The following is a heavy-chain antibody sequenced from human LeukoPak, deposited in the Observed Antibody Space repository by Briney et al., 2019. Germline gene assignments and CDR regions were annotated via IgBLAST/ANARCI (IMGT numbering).Heavy chain of an antibody. D-gene: IGHD6-19*01. CDR3: ARDSSGWLPFDY. CDR1: GLTFSSYS. CDR2: ISSSSSYI. J-gene: IGHJ4*02. V-gene: IGHV3-21*01. Sequence: GGSLRLSCAASGLTFSSYSMNWVRQAPGKGLEWVSSISSSSSYIYYADSVKGRFTISRDNAKNSLYLQMNSLRAEDTAVYYCARDSSGWLPFDYWGQGTLVTVSS.